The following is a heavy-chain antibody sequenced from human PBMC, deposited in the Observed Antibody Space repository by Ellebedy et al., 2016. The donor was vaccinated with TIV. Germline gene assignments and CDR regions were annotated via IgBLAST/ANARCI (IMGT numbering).Heavy chain of an antibody. CDR1: GYSFTRYW. V-gene: IGHV5-51*01. D-gene: IGHD6-13*01. CDR2: IYPGDSDT. CDR3: ATVLGTAAAGTLPNWGQPY. J-gene: IGHJ4*01. Sequence: PGGSLRLSCRGSGYSFTRYWIGWVRQMPGNCLEWMGVIYPGDSDTRYNPSFQGQVTFSVDRSTSTAFLQWSSLKASDTAIYYCATVLGTAAAGTLPNWGQPYWGQGTLVTVSS.